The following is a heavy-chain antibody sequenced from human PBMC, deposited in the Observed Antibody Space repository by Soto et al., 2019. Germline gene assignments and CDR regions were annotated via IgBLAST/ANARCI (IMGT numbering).Heavy chain of an antibody. J-gene: IGHJ6*02. V-gene: IGHV4-59*01. CDR1: GGSISSYY. CDR2: IYYSGST. CDR3: ARGGAGGRDGGYYGMDV. Sequence: SETLSLTCTVSGGSISSYYWSWIRQPPGKGLEWIGYIYYSGSTNYNPSLKSRVTISVDTSKNQFSLKLSSVTAADTAVYYCARGGAGGRDGGYYGMDVWGQGTTVTVSS. D-gene: IGHD3-16*01.